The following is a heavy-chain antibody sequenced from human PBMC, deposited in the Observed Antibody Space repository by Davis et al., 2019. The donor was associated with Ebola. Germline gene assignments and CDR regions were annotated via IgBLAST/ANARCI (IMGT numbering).Heavy chain of an antibody. CDR2: IYPSDTT. CDR3: ARRPHSYYYGIHV. V-gene: IGHV4-4*07. J-gene: IGHJ6*02. Sequence: SETLSLTCTVSGGSISSYYWNWVRQPAGKALEWIGRIYPSDTTKYNPSLKSRVTMSVDTSKNQFSLRLNSVTAADPAVYYCARRPHSYYYGIHVWGQGTTVTVSS. CDR1: GGSISSYY.